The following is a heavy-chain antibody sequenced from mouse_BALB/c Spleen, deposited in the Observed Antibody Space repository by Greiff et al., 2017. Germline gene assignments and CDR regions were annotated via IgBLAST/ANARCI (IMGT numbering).Heavy chain of an antibody. D-gene: IGHD1-1*01. V-gene: IGHV1-5*01. CDR2: IYPGNSDT. J-gene: IGHJ1*01. CDR1: GYSFTSYW. Sequence: EVKLQESGTVLARPGASVKMSCKASGYSFTSYWMHWVKQRPGQGLEWIGAIYPGNSDTSYNQKFKDKAKLTAVTSASTAYMELSSLTNEDSAVYYCTRDYYGSSHGYFDVWGAGTTVTVSS. CDR3: TRDYYGSSHGYFDV.